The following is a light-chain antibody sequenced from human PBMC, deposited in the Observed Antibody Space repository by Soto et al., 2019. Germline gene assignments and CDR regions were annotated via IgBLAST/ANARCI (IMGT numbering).Light chain of an antibody. CDR2: DAS. Sequence: DIQMTQSPSSLSASVGDRVTITCQASQDISNYLNWYQQKPGQAPKLLIYDASNLETAVPSRFSGSGSGTDFTFTISSLQPEDIATYYCQQYDNPPRTFGQGTKLEIK. V-gene: IGKV1-33*01. J-gene: IGKJ2*02. CDR3: QQYDNPPRT. CDR1: QDISNY.